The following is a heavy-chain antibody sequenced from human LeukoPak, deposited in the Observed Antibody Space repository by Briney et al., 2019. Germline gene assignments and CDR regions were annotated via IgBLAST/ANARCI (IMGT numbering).Heavy chain of an antibody. CDR1: GFTVSSNY. J-gene: IGHJ1*01. D-gene: IGHD3-22*01. Sequence: GGSLRLSCAASGFTVSSNYMSWVRQAPGKGLEWVSVIYSGGSTYYADSVKGRFTISRDNSKNTLYLQMNSLRAEDTAVYYCARDPSDYYDSSGYYQEYVQHWGQGTLVTVSS. CDR2: IYSGGST. V-gene: IGHV3-66*01. CDR3: ARDPSDYYDSSGYYQEYVQH.